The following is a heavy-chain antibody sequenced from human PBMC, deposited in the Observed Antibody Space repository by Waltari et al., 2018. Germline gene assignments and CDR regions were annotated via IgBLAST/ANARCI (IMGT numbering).Heavy chain of an antibody. CDR3: ARPSLGQYYYYGMEV. CDR1: RYTFTSYG. D-gene: IGHD7-27*01. CDR2: IRVDNGNT. Sequence: QVQLVQAGGEGKKPGASVKVSCTASRYTFTSYGISWVRQAPGQGLEWMGWIRVDNGNTNYAQHLQGRVTMTADTSTSTAYMELRSLRSDDTAVYYCARPSLGQYYYYGMEVWGQGTAVTVSS. J-gene: IGHJ6*02. V-gene: IGHV1-18*01.